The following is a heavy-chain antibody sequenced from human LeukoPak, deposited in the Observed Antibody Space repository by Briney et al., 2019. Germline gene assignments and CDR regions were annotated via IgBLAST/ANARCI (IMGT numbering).Heavy chain of an antibody. J-gene: IGHJ6*03. D-gene: IGHD6-19*01. CDR1: GYSISSGYY. CDR3: ARDQQWLSSGYYYYYYMDV. V-gene: IGHV4-38-2*02. CDR2: IYHSGST. Sequence: SETLSLTCTVSGYSISSGYYWGWIRQPPGKGLEWIGSIYHSGSTYYNPSLKSRVTISVDTSKNQFSLKLSSVTAADTAVYYCARDQQWLSSGYYYYYYMDVWGKGTTVTISS.